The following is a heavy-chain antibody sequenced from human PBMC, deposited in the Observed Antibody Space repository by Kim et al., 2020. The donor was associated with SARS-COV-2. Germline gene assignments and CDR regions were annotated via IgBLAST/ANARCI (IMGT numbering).Heavy chain of an antibody. D-gene: IGHD3-22*01. CDR1: GITFSKYA. CDR2: ISGDTFTT. V-gene: IGHV3-23*01. CDR3: AMFQYVSRSYWPGYY. Sequence: GGSLRLSCAASGITFSKYAMSWVRQAPEKGLEWVSAISGDTFTTHYADSMKGRFTISRDNSKNTLYLQINSLRGEDTAVYYCAMFQYVSRSYWPGYYWGQGTVVTVSS. J-gene: IGHJ4*02.